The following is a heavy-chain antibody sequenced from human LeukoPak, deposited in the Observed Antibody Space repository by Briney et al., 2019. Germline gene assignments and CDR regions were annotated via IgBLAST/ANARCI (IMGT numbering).Heavy chain of an antibody. CDR1: GFTFSSYA. J-gene: IGHJ4*02. CDR2: ISYDGSNK. CDR3: AKVRSGRHPYFDY. V-gene: IGHV3-30-3*01. D-gene: IGHD1-26*01. Sequence: GGSLRLSCAASGFTFSSYAMHWVRQAPGKGLEWVAVISYDGSNKYYADSVKGRFTISRDNSKNTLYLQMNSLRAEDTAVYYCAKVRSGRHPYFDYWGQGTLVTVSS.